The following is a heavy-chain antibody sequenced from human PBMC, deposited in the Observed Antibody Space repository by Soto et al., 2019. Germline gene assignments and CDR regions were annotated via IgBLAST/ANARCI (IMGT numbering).Heavy chain of an antibody. Sequence: VASVKVSCKVSGYTLTELSMHWVRQAPGKGLEWMGGFDPEDGETSYAQKFQGRVTMTEDTSTDTAYMELSSLRSEDTAVYYCATDRSKFNRKERAFDYWGQGTLVTVSS. CDR2: FDPEDGET. V-gene: IGHV1-24*01. CDR1: GYTLTELS. D-gene: IGHD6-6*01. J-gene: IGHJ4*02. CDR3: ATDRSKFNRKERAFDY.